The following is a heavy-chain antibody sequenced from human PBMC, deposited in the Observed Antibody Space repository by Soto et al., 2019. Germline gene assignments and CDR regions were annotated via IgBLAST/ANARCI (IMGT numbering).Heavy chain of an antibody. CDR3: VKDDGGSPSTPPL. J-gene: IGHJ4*02. D-gene: IGHD2-15*01. Sequence: EVQLLESGGGLVQPGGSLRLSCAASGITISNYPMSWVRQAPGKGLDWVSGISGSGDRTYYADSANGRFTISKDISKNSLSLQLDSLGVDDTAVYFCVKDDGGSPSTPPLWGQGTLVTVSS. CDR1: GITISNYP. CDR2: ISGSGDRT. V-gene: IGHV3-23*01.